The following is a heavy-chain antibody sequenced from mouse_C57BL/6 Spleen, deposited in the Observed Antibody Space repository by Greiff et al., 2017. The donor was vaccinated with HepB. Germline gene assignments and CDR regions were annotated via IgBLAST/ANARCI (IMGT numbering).Heavy chain of an antibody. CDR1: GYTFTDYE. D-gene: IGHD4-1*01. J-gene: IGHJ3*01. CDR2: IDPETGGT. Sequence: QVHVKQSGAELVRPGASVTLSCKASGYTFTDYEMHWVKQTPVHGLEWIGAIDPETGGTAYNQKFKGKARLTADKSTSKAYMELRSLTSEDSAVYYCTRKGENWVLAWFAYWGQGTLVTVSA. V-gene: IGHV1-15*01. CDR3: TRKGENWVLAWFAY.